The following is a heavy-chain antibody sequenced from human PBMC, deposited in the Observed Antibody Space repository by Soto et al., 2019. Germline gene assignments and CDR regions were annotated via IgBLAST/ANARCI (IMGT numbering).Heavy chain of an antibody. Sequence: PXESLKVSWKCSGYSFTSYWIGWVLQMPGKGLEWMGIIYPGDSDTRYSPSFQGQVTISADKSISTAYLQWSSLKASDTAMYYCARLRVDDYGDSTVVDYCGQRTLVTVSS. CDR3: ARLRVDDYGDSTVVDY. D-gene: IGHD4-17*01. V-gene: IGHV5-51*01. J-gene: IGHJ4*02. CDR1: GYSFTSYW. CDR2: IYPGDSDT.